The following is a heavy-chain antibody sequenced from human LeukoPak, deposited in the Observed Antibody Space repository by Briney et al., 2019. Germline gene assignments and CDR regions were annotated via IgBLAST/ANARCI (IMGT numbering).Heavy chain of an antibody. CDR2: ISGSGGST. Sequence: GSLSFSAASCVFTFSGYAMSWVRPPRGKGLEWVSEISGSGGSTYYARSVKGRFTISRDNSMNTLYLQTNSLRADDTAIYYCAKFSLYGGIDYWGQGTLVTVSS. V-gene: IGHV3-23*01. J-gene: IGHJ4*02. D-gene: IGHD4-23*01. CDR1: VFTFSGYA. CDR3: AKFSLYGGIDY.